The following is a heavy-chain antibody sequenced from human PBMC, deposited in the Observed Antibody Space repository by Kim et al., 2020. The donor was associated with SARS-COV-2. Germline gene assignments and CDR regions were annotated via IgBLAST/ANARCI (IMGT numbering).Heavy chain of an antibody. D-gene: IGHD3-10*01. CDR1: GFTFSSYS. V-gene: IGHV3-48*04. CDR2: ISSSSSTI. J-gene: IGHJ4*02. Sequence: GGSLRLSCAASGFTFSSYSMNWVRQAPGKGLEWVSYISSSSSTIYYADSVKGRFTLSRDNAKNSLYLQINILRAEDTAVYYCTRPRGWFGFFDYWGQGTLGTVSS. CDR3: TRPRGWFGFFDY.